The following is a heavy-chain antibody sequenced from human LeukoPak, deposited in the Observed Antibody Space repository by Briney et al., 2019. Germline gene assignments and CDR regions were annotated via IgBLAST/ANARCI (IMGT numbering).Heavy chain of an antibody. J-gene: IGHJ3*02. CDR3: AKAYYYDSSGSLADAFDI. CDR1: GFTFDDYA. CDR2: ISWNSGSI. V-gene: IGHV3-9*01. Sequence: GGSLRLSCAASGFTFDDYAMHWVRQAPGKGLEWVSGISWNSGSIGYADSVKGRFTISRDNAKNSLYLQMNSLRAEDTALYYCAKAYYYDSSGSLADAFDIWGQGTMVTVSS. D-gene: IGHD3-22*01.